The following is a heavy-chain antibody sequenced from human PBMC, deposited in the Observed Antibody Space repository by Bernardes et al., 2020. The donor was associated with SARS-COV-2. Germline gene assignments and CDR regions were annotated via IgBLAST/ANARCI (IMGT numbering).Heavy chain of an antibody. CDR1: GFPVSSNY. Sequence: GGSLRLSCAASGFPVSSNYMSWVRQPPGKGLEWVSFVYTSGRTYYADSMKGSFTISRDDSKNTVYLQMNSLRAEDTAVYYCARDPPITTDYGLDVWGQGTTVTVSS. CDR3: ARDPPITTDYGLDV. D-gene: IGHD4-4*01. J-gene: IGHJ6*02. V-gene: IGHV3-66*01. CDR2: VYTSGRT.